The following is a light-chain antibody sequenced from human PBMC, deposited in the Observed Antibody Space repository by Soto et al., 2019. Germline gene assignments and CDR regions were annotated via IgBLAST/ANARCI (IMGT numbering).Light chain of an antibody. CDR1: QGITND. Sequence: DIQMTQSPSSLSASVGDRVTITCRSSQGITNDLAWYQQKPGKVPKLLIYAASTLQSVVPSRFSGSGSGPDFTLTIRRLQPEDVATYYCQKYHRARRTVGGGPNVEIK. CDR2: AAS. J-gene: IGKJ4*01. V-gene: IGKV1-27*01. CDR3: QKYHRARRT.